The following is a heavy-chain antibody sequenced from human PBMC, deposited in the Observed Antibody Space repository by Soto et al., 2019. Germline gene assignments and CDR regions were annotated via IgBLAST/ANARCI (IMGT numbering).Heavy chain of an antibody. Sequence: EVQLVESGGGFVQPGGSLRLSCAASGFMFSSYWMHWVRQGPGKGLVWVSRISGDGISISSADAVKGRFTISRDNDKNTLFLHMNMRRDEDTAMFYCVRDGAHRGAYWGPGTLVTVSS. CDR3: VRDGAHRGAY. CDR1: GFMFSSYW. D-gene: IGHD3-16*01. CDR2: ISGDGISI. V-gene: IGHV3-74*01. J-gene: IGHJ4*02.